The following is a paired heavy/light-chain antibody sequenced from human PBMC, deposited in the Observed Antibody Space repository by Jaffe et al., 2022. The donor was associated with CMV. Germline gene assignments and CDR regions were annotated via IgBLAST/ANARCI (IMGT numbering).Heavy chain of an antibody. V-gene: IGHV1-3*04. Sequence: QVQFVQSGAEVKKPGASLKVSCKASGYTFISYAVHWVRQAPGQRLEWMGWINTDKGNTKYSQKFQGRVTISRDTSASTAYLELSSLRSEDTAMYYCARGLGYCKDGLCYETTILYYFDHWGQGTLVTVSS. CDR3: ARGLGYCKDGLCYETTILYYFDH. CDR1: GYTFISYA. CDR2: INTDKGNT. D-gene: IGHD2-8*01. J-gene: IGHJ4*02.
Light chain of an antibody. V-gene: IGKV3-15*01. CDR1: QSVSSD. J-gene: IGKJ3*01. CDR2: GAS. Sequence: EIVMTQSPATLSVSPGERATLSCRASQSVSSDLAWYQQKPGQAPRLLIYGASTRAAGIPARFSGTGSGTEFTLTIRSLQSEDFAIYYCQQYNNWPFTFGPGTKVDIK. CDR3: QQYNNWPFT.